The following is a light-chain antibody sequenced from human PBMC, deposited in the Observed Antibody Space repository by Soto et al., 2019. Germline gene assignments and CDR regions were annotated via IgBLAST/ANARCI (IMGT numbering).Light chain of an antibody. Sequence: DIQMTQSPSSLSASVGDRVTITCRASQSVSRYLNWYQQKPGKAPKLLLYATPSLHNGVPSRFSRRRSGTDSPLTISSLQPDDFASYYCQQTYSTPRTFGRGTKVEIK. CDR1: QSVSRY. V-gene: IGKV1-39*01. CDR2: ATP. J-gene: IGKJ1*01. CDR3: QQTYSTPRT.